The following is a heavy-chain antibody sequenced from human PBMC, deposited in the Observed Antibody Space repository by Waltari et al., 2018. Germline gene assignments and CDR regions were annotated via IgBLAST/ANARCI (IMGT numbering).Heavy chain of an antibody. CDR3: ASLLLDTPPGSYYSYMDV. D-gene: IGHD3-3*01. Sequence: QVHLQQWGAGLLKPSETLSLTCGVYGGTLSGFYWSWIRQPPGKGLEWIVEISHSGYTTDHPSLKGRVTMSLDTSKSQFSLTLSSMTAADTAVYYCASLLLDTPPGSYYSYMDVWGKGTTVTVSS. V-gene: IGHV4-34*02. J-gene: IGHJ6*03. CDR2: ISHSGYT. CDR1: GGTLSGFY.